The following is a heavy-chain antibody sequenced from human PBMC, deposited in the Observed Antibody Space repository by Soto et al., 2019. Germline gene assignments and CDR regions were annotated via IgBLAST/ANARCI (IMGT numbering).Heavy chain of an antibody. V-gene: IGHV4-38-2*02. CDR3: AREKVGTTFFDN. D-gene: IGHD1-1*01. J-gene: IGHJ4*02. CDR2: IYPSVSS. CDR1: GFAISRGYY. Sequence: SETLSLTCNVSGFAISRGYYWSWVRQPPGKELEWIGSIYPSVSSYHNPSLESRLTLSIDTSKNQFTPKLASVTAADTALYYCAREKVGTTFFDNWGKGIQVTVS.